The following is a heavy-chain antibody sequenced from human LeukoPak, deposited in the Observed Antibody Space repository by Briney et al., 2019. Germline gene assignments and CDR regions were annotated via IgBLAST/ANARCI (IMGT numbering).Heavy chain of an antibody. V-gene: IGHV1-46*01. CDR1: GNTFTGYY. J-gene: IGHJ4*02. D-gene: IGHD3-22*01. CDR3: ARRDYHGSSAFLDY. CDR2: INLSDDST. Sequence: VASVKVSCKASGNTFTGYYIHWVRQAPGQGLEWMGIINLSDDSTTYAQQFQGRVTMTRDTSSSTVYMELSSLRSEDTAVYYCARRDYHGSSAFLDYWGQGTLVTVSS.